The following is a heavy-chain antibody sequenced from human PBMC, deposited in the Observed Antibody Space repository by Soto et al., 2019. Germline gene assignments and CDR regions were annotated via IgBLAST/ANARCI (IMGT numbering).Heavy chain of an antibody. CDR1: GYTFGYYV. D-gene: IGHD3-16*01. CDR2: ISGYNGET. V-gene: IGHV1-18*01. J-gene: IGHJ6*02. Sequence: ASVKVSCKASGYTFGYYVITWVRQAPGQGLEWLGWISGYNGETKYAQKFQGRVTLTTDTSTSTAYMELRSLRSDDTAVYYCARYGDANAVGYFSYYDMDVWGQGTTVTVSS. CDR3: ARYGDANAVGYFSYYDMDV.